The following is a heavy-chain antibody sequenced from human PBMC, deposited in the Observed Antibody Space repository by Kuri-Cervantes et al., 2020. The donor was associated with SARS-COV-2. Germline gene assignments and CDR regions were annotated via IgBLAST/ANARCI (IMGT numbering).Heavy chain of an antibody. V-gene: IGHV4-34*01. CDR2: INHSGST. Sequence: ESLKISCAVYGGSFSGYYWSWIRQPPGKGLEWIGEINHSGSTNYNPSLKSRVTISVDTSKNQFSLKLSSVTAADAAVYYCARRDNYDFWSGYYTGWFDPWGQGTLVTVSS. J-gene: IGHJ5*02. D-gene: IGHD3-3*01. CDR3: ARRDNYDFWSGYYTGWFDP. CDR1: GGSFSGYY.